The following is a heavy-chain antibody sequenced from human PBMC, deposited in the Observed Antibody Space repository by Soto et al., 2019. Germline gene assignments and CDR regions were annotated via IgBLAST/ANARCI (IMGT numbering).Heavy chain of an antibody. D-gene: IGHD2-21*02. CDR3: AHSRCGGDCLQSYSSHYSYGMDV. J-gene: IGHJ6*02. Sequence: QITLKESGPTLVKPTQTLTLTCTFSGFSLSTSGVGVGWIRQPPGKALEWLALIYWDDDKRYSPSLKSRLTITKRTSTNQVVLTMTNMDPVDTATYYCAHSRCGGDCLQSYSSHYSYGMDVWGQGTTVTVSS. CDR2: IYWDDDK. V-gene: IGHV2-5*02. CDR1: GFSLSTSGVG.